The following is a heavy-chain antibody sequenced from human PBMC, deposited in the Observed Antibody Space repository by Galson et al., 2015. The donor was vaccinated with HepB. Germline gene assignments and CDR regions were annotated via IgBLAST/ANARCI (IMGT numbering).Heavy chain of an antibody. CDR2: IIPILGIA. CDR1: GGTFSSYA. Sequence: SVKVSCKASGGTFSSYAISWVRQAPGQGLEWMGGIIPILGIANYAQKFQGRVTITADKSTSTAYMELSSLRSEDTAVYYCARVLEYSSSWDFDYWGQGTLVTVSS. D-gene: IGHD6-6*01. CDR3: ARVLEYSSSWDFDY. J-gene: IGHJ4*02. V-gene: IGHV1-69*10.